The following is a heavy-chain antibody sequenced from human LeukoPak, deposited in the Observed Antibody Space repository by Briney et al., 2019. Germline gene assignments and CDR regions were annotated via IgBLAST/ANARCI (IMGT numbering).Heavy chain of an antibody. CDR1: GGTLSSDA. CDR2: IMSLFGTS. CDR3: ASGPGAYYDSRCYYPYYFDL. J-gene: IGHJ2*01. Sequence: SVKVSCKASGGTLSSDAFSWVRQAPGQGLEWMGGIMSLFGTSTYAQRFQGRVTITADESTSTAYMELSSLRSEDTAVYYCASGPGAYYDSRCYYPYYFDLWGRGTLVTVSS. V-gene: IGHV1-69*13. D-gene: IGHD3-22*01.